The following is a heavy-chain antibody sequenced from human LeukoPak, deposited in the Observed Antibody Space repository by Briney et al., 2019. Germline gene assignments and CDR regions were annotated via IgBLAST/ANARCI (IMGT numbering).Heavy chain of an antibody. CDR3: AKLQRDDFWSAYSGGGAFER. D-gene: IGHD3-3*01. CDR2: IYSGGST. V-gene: IGHV3-53*01. J-gene: IGHJ3*02. CDR1: GFTVSSNY. Sequence: GGSLRLSCAASGFTVSSNYMSWVRQAPGKGLEWVSVIYSGGSTYYADSVKGRFTISRDNSRSTLYLQMSSLRAEDTAVFFCAKLQRDDFWSAYSGGGAFERWGQGTVVTVSS.